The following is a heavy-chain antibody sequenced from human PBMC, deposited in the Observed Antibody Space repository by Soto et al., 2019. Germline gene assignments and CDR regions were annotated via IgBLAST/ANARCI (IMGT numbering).Heavy chain of an antibody. CDR1: GDSISSYY. J-gene: IGHJ4*02. CDR3: AIITAVAGY. Sequence: SETLSLTCSVPGDSISSYYWSWVRQPPGKGLEWIGYIYYSGSTNYNPSLKSRVTISVDTSENQFSLKLNSVTAADTAVYYCAIITAVAGYWGQGILVTVSS. CDR2: IYYSGST. D-gene: IGHD2-15*01. V-gene: IGHV4-59*01.